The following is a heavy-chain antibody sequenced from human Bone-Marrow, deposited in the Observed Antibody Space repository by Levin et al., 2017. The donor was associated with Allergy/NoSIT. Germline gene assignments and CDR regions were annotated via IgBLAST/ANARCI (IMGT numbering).Heavy chain of an antibody. CDR3: ARETISSSWYEEYYFDY. CDR2: ISAYNGNT. V-gene: IGHV1-18*01. Sequence: AASVKVSCKASGYTFTSYGISWVRQAPGQGLEWMGWISAYNGNTNYAQKLQGRVTMTTDTSTSTAYMELRSLRSDDTAVYYCARETISSSWYEEYYFDYWGQGTLVTVSS. CDR1: GYTFTSYG. D-gene: IGHD6-13*01. J-gene: IGHJ4*02.